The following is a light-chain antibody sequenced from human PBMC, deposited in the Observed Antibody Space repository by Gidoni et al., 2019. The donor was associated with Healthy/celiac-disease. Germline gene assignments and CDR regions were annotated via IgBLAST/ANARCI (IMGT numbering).Light chain of an antibody. Sequence: EIVLTQSPATLSLSPGERATLSCRASQSISSSYLVWYQQKSGQAPRLLIYRTSSRATGIPDRFSGSGSGTDFTLTISRLEPEDFAMYYCQQYETTPWTFGQGTKVEIK. J-gene: IGKJ1*01. CDR2: RTS. V-gene: IGKV3-20*01. CDR3: QQYETTPWT. CDR1: QSISSSY.